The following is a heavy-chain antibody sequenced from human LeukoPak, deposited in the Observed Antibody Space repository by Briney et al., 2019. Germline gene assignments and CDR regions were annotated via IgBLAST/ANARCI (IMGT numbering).Heavy chain of an antibody. CDR3: ARESIAARDFDY. D-gene: IGHD6-6*01. CDR1: GFSFSDYY. J-gene: IGHJ4*02. V-gene: IGHV3-11*01. Sequence: GGSLRLSCAASGFSFSDYYMSWIRQAPGKGLEWVSYIGSSGSTIYYADSVKGRFTIYRDNAKNTLYLQMNSLRAEDTAVYECARESIAARDFDYWGQGTLVTVSS. CDR2: IGSSGSTI.